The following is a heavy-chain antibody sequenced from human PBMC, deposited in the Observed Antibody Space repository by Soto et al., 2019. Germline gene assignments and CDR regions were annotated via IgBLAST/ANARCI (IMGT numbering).Heavy chain of an antibody. CDR3: GKELALIGEGAFDM. CDR2: ISGGGGDST. D-gene: IGHD3-3*02. V-gene: IGHV3-23*01. J-gene: IGHJ3*02. Sequence: EVHLLESGGGLVQPGGSLTLSCAASGFTFSSYAMSWVRQAPGKGLEWVSAISGGGGDSTYYADSVKGRLIISKDNSKRTLYLQMSSLSAEDTAVYYCGKELALIGEGAFDMWGQGTMVTVSS. CDR1: GFTFSSYA.